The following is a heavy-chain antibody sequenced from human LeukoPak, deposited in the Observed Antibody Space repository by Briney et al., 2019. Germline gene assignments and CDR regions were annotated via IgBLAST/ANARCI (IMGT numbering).Heavy chain of an antibody. CDR2: VLYDGSKK. J-gene: IGHJ3*01. CDR1: GFTFSNFG. CDR3: ANFDGSSQAFHL. Sequence: GGSLRLSCAASGFTFSNFGMHWVRQAPGKGLEWVAAVLYDGSKKFYSDSVKGRFSIYRDNSNYTLFVQMHSLRPDDTAVYYCANFDGSSQAFHLWGQGTMVTVSS. V-gene: IGHV3-30*18. D-gene: IGHD6-13*01.